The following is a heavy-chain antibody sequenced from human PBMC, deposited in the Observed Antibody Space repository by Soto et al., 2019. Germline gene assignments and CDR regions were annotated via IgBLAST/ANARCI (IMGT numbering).Heavy chain of an antibody. D-gene: IGHD2-2*02. CDR1: GGSFSGYY. CDR3: ARHLYCSSTSCYRYYFDY. V-gene: IGHV4-34*01. Sequence: SETLSLTCAVYGGSFSGYYWSWIRQPPGKGLEWIGEINHSGSTNYNPSLKSRVTISVDTSKNQFSLKLSSVTAADTAVYYCARHLYCSSTSCYRYYFDYWGQGTLVTVSS. J-gene: IGHJ4*02. CDR2: INHSGST.